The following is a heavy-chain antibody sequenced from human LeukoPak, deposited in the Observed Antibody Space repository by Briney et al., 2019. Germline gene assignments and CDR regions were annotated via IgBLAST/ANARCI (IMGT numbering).Heavy chain of an antibody. D-gene: IGHD5-18*01. CDR2: IYYSGST. J-gene: IGHJ4*02. V-gene: IGHV4-61*01. CDR1: GGSVSSGSYY. CDR3: AREAMYSYGNNFDY. Sequence: KPPETLSLTCTVSGGSVSSGSYYWSWIRQPPGKGLEWIGYIYYSGSTNYNPSLKSRVTISVDTSKNQFSLRLSSVTAADTAVYHCAREAMYSYGNNFDYWGQGTLVTVSS.